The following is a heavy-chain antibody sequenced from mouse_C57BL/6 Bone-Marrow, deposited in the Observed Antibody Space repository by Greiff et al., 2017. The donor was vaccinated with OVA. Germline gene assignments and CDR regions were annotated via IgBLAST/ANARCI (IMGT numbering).Heavy chain of an antibody. CDR3: ARSRRLRVFAY. Sequence: VQLQQSGPELVKPGASVKIPCKASGYTFTDYNMDWVKQSHGKSLEWIGDINPNNGGTIYNQKFKGKATVTVDKSSSTAYMELRSLTSEDTAVYYCARSRRLRVFAYWGQGTLVTVSA. V-gene: IGHV1-18*01. J-gene: IGHJ3*01. CDR2: INPNNGGT. CDR1: GYTFTDYN. D-gene: IGHD2-4*01.